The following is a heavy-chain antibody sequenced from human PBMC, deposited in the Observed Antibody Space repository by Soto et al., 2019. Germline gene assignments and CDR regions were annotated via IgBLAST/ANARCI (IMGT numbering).Heavy chain of an antibody. J-gene: IGHJ3*02. CDR1: GYTFTSYG. V-gene: IGHV1-18*01. Sequence: ASVKVSCKASGYTFTSYGISWVRQAPGQGLEWMGWISAYNGNTNYAQKLQGRVTMTTDTSTSTAYIELRSLRSDDTAVYFCARDKPMAGVIVVVIDAFDILGQGTMVTVSS. CDR2: ISAYNGNT. CDR3: ARDKPMAGVIVVVIDAFDI. D-gene: IGHD3-22*01.